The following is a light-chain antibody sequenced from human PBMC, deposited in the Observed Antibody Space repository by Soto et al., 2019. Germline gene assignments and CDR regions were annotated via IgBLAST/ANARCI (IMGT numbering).Light chain of an antibody. V-gene: IGKV1-5*02. CDR2: HAS. J-gene: IGKJ1*01. CDR1: QSIRSL. CDR3: QQYNSYS. Sequence: DIQMPQSPSSLSASVGDRVTIICRASQSIRSLVGWYQHNPEKARKLLIYHASTVNSGVPSMFSSSGSRTESTLTISSLQPDDFATYYCQQYNSYSFGQGTKVDIK.